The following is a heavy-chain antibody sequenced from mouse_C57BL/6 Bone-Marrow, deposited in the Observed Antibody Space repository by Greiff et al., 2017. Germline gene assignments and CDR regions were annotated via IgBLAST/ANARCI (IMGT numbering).Heavy chain of an antibody. CDR3: TRLLRYPHYYAMDY. CDR2: IDPETGGT. V-gene: IGHV1-15*01. Sequence: VKLVESGAELVRPGASVTLSCKASGYTFTDYEMHWVKQTPVHGLEWIGAIDPETGGTAYNQKFKGKGILTADKSSSTAYMELRSLTSEDSAVYYCTRLLRYPHYYAMDYWGQGTSVTVSS. D-gene: IGHD1-1*01. J-gene: IGHJ4*01. CDR1: GYTFTDYE.